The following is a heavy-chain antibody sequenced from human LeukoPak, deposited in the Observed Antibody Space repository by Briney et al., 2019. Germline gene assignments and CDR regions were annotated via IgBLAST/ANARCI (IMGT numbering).Heavy chain of an antibody. CDR2: IYHSGST. CDR3: AREGGNSDYYYYYYMDV. Sequence: SETLSLTCTVSGYSISSGYYWGWIRQPPGKGLEWIGSIYHSGSTYYNPSLKSRVTISVDTSKNQFSLKLSSVTAADTAVYYCAREGGNSDYYYYYYMDVWGKGTTVTVSS. CDR1: GYSISSGYY. V-gene: IGHV4-38-2*02. D-gene: IGHD4-23*01. J-gene: IGHJ6*03.